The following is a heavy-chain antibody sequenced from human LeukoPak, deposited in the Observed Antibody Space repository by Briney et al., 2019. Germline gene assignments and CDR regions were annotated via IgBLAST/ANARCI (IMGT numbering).Heavy chain of an antibody. V-gene: IGHV4-59*12. J-gene: IGHJ5*02. CDR1: GGSISSYY. CDR2: IYYSGST. Sequence: PSQTLSPTWTVSGGSISSYYCSWVRQPAGKGLEWIGYIYYSGSTNYNPSIKSRVTMSVDTSKNQFSLKLSSVTAADTAVYYCAREYSSSWYGGKYNWVDPWGQGTLVTVSS. CDR3: AREYSSSWYGGKYNWVDP. D-gene: IGHD6-13*01.